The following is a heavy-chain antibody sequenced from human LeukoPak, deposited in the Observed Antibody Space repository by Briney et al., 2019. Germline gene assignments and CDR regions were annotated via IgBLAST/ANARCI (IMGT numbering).Heavy chain of an antibody. CDR2: INHSGST. CDR1: GGSFSGYY. CDR3: ARAPHYDFWSGYRQGGLRYFDL. D-gene: IGHD3-3*01. Sequence: PSETLSLTCAVYGGSFSGYYWSWIRQPPGKGLEWIGEINHSGSTNYNPSLKSRVTMSVDTSKNQFSLKLSSVTAADTAVYYCARAPHYDFWSGYRQGGLRYFDLWGRGTLVTVSS. J-gene: IGHJ2*01. V-gene: IGHV4-34*01.